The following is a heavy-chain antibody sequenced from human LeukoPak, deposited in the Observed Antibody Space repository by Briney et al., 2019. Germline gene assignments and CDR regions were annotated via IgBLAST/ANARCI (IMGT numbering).Heavy chain of an antibody. J-gene: IGHJ5*02. D-gene: IGHD3-16*02. CDR1: GFTFDDYA. Sequence: GGSLRLSCAASGFTFDDYAMHWVRQAPGKGLEWVSGISWNSGSIGYADSVKGRFTISRDNAKNSLYLQMNSLRAEDTAVYYCAKTPSLWWFDPWGQGTLVTVSS. CDR3: AKTPSLWWFDP. CDR2: ISWNSGSI. V-gene: IGHV3-9*01.